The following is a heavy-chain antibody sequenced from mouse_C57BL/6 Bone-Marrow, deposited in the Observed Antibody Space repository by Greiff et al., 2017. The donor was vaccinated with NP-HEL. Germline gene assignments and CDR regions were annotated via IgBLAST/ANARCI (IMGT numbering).Heavy chain of an antibody. CDR2: ISSGGSYI. CDR3: ARDSGTTYAMDY. V-gene: IGHV5-6*01. D-gene: IGHD4-1*01. J-gene: IGHJ4*01. CDR1: GFTFSSYG. Sequence: EVMLVESGGDLVKPGGSLKLSCAASGFTFSSYGMSWVRQTPDKRLEWVATISSGGSYIYYPDSVKGRFTISRDNAKNTLYLQMSSLKSEDTAMYYCARDSGTTYAMDYWGQGTSVTVSS.